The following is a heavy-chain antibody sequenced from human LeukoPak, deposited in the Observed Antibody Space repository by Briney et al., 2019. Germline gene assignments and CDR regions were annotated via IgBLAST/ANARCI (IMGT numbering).Heavy chain of an antibody. J-gene: IGHJ4*02. CDR3: VREPGGSSPFGY. V-gene: IGHV1-2*02. Sequence: GASVKVSCKASGYTFTGYYIHWVRQAPGQGLEWMGWISPNSGDTRYAQKFQGRVTMTRGTSINTAYMELSSLRSDDTALYSCVREPGGSSPFGYWGQGTLVTVSS. D-gene: IGHD1-26*01. CDR1: GYTFTGYY. CDR2: ISPNSGDT.